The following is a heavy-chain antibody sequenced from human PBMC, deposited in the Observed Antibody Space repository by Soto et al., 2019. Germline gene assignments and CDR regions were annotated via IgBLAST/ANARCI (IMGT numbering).Heavy chain of an antibody. J-gene: IGHJ4*02. D-gene: IGHD6-19*01. V-gene: IGHV3-23*01. Sequence: GGSLRLSCAASGFTFSSYDMSWVRQAPGKGLEWVSAFSGSGGSTYYADSVKGRFTISRDNSKNTLYLQMNSLRAEDTAVYYCAKERYSSGWQYYFDYWGQGTLVTVSS. CDR3: AKERYSSGWQYYFDY. CDR1: GFTFSSYD. CDR2: FSGSGGST.